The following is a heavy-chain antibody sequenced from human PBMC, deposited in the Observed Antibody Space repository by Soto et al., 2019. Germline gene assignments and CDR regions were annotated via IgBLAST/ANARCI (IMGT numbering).Heavy chain of an antibody. CDR1: GYTFTSYG. J-gene: IGHJ1*01. V-gene: IGHV1-18*01. CDR3: ARDAHTSELLSPAEYFQH. CDR2: ISAYNGNT. Sequence: ASVKVSCKASGYTFTSYGISWVRQAPGQGLEWMGWISAYNGNTNYAQKLQGRVTMTTDTSKSTAYKEMRSLRSDDTAVYYFARDAHTSELLSPAEYFQHWGQGTLVTVSS. D-gene: IGHD3-10*01.